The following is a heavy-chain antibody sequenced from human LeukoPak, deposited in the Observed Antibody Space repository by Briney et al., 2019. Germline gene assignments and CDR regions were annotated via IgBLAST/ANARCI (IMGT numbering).Heavy chain of an antibody. CDR3: AKDQRVILDPDKYDSSGPSDY. CDR1: GFTFSDHY. CDR2: TRNKANSYTT. Sequence: PGGSLRLSCAASGFTFSDHYMDWVRQAPGKGLEWVGRTRNKANSYTTEYAASVKGRFTISRDDSKNSLYLQMNSLKTEDTAVYYCAKDQRVILDPDKYDSSGPSDYWGQGTLVTVSS. D-gene: IGHD3-22*01. J-gene: IGHJ4*02. V-gene: IGHV3-72*01.